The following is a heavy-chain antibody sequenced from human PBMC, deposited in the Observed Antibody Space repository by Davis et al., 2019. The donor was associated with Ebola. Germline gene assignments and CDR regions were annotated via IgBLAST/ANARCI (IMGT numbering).Heavy chain of an antibody. J-gene: IGHJ3*02. D-gene: IGHD1-26*01. V-gene: IGHV3-23*01. CDR1: GFISRSYV. CDR2: LVTSADT. Sequence: GESLKISCAASGFISRSYVMSWLRQAPGKGLEWVSTLVTSADTYYADSVKGRFTISRDNSKNTLYLQMNGLRVEDTAIYYCAKDTSNIWFDIWGQGTMVTVSS. CDR3: AKDTSNIWFDI.